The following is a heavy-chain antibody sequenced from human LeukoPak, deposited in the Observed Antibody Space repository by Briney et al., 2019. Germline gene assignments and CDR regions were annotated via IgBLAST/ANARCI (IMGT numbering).Heavy chain of an antibody. CDR3: ARGDYYDSSGYPNWFDP. CDR1: GFTFDDYG. Sequence: GGSLRLSCAASGFTFDDYGMSWVRQAPGKGLEWVSGINWNGGSTGYADSVKGRFTISRDNAKNSLYLQMNSLRAGDTAVYYCARGDYYDSSGYPNWFDPWGQGTLVTVSS. D-gene: IGHD3-22*01. V-gene: IGHV3-20*04. J-gene: IGHJ5*02. CDR2: INWNGGST.